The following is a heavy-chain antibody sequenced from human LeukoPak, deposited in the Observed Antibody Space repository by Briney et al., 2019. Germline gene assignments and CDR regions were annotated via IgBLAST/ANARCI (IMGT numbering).Heavy chain of an antibody. Sequence: GESLKISCKASGYSFTTYWIGWVRQMPGKGLEWMGIIYPADSTAHYSPSFQGQVTISVDKSINTAYLQWSRLKASDTAMYYCARHTYYYGSGSYLDYWGQGTLVTVSS. CDR2: IYPADSTA. V-gene: IGHV5-51*01. CDR3: ARHTYYYGSGSYLDY. CDR1: GYSFTTYW. D-gene: IGHD3-10*01. J-gene: IGHJ4*02.